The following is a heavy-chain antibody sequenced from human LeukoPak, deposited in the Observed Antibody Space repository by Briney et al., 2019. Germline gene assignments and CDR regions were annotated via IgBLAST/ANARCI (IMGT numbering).Heavy chain of an antibody. CDR1: GFTFSSYA. V-gene: IGHV3-23*01. J-gene: IGHJ4*02. Sequence: PGGSLRLSCAASGFTFSSYAMSWVRQAPGKGLEWVSGISGSGASADYADSVKSRFTISRDNSRNTLFLQINSLRVEDTAVYYCAKCGVSTVSEFDYWGQGTLVTVPS. CDR3: AKCGVSTVSEFDY. D-gene: IGHD4-17*01. CDR2: ISGSGASA.